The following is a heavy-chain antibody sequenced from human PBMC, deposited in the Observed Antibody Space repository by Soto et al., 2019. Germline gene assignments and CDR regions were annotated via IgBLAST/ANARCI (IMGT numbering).Heavy chain of an antibody. V-gene: IGHV3-30*09. D-gene: IGHD3-10*01. CDR1: GFTFSSYA. CDR3: AREDTMVRVFDC. J-gene: IGHJ4*02. CDR2: ISYDGSNK. Sequence: GGSLRLSCAASGFTFSSYAMHWVRQAPGKGLEWVAVISYDGSNKYYADSVKGRFAISRDNSKNTLYLQMNSLRAEDTAVYYCAREDTMVRVFDCWGQGTLVTVSS.